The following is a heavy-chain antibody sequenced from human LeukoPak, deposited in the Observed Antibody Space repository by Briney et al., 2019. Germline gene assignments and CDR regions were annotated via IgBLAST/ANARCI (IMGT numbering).Heavy chain of an antibody. V-gene: IGHV4-59*01. CDR1: GGFISSYY. D-gene: IGHD2-21*02. Sequence: KPSETLSLTCTVSGGFISSYYWNWIRQTPGKGLEWIGSIYSSGNTNYNPSLKSRVTISVDTSKNQFSLMLTSVTAADTAVYYCAREAYCGGDCYSGFDFWGQGTLVTVSS. J-gene: IGHJ4*02. CDR2: IYSSGNT. CDR3: AREAYCGGDCYSGFDF.